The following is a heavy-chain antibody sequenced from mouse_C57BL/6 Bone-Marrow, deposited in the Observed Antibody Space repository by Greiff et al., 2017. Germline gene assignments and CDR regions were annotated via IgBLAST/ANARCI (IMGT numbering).Heavy chain of an antibody. V-gene: IGHV1-81*01. CDR1: GYTFTSSV. CDR3: ARGGLRRGRYFDY. Sequence: VQLQQSGAELSRPGASVKLSCKASGYTFTSSVISWVKQRTGQGLEWIGEIYPRSGNPYYNEKFTGKATLTADKSSSTAYMELRSLTSEDSAVYFCARGGLRRGRYFDYWGQGTTRTVSS. J-gene: IGHJ2*01. CDR2: IYPRSGNP. D-gene: IGHD2-4*01.